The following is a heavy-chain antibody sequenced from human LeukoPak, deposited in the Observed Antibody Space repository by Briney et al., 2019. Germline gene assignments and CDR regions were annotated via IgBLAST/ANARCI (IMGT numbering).Heavy chain of an antibody. CDR3: AKDDSSGYYYASAFDI. J-gene: IGHJ3*02. CDR1: GFTFSSFA. V-gene: IGHV3-23*01. CDR2: ISGSGGST. Sequence: GGSLRLSCAVSGFTFSSFAMSWVRQAPGKGLEWVSAISGSGGSTYYADSVKGRFTISRDNSKNTLYLQMNSLRAEDTAVYYCAKDDSSGYYYASAFDIWGQGTMVTVSS. D-gene: IGHD3-22*01.